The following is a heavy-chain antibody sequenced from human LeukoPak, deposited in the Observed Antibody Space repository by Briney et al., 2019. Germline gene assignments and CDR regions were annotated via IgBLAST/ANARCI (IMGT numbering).Heavy chain of an antibody. CDR1: GGSISSGGYS. J-gene: IGHJ4*02. Sequence: SQTLSLTCAVSGGSISSGGYSWIWIRQPPGKGLEWIGYIYHSGSTYYNPSLKSRVTISVDRSKNQFSLKLSSVTAADTAVYYCAREWNGLLDYWGQGTLVTVSS. D-gene: IGHD1-1*01. V-gene: IGHV4-30-2*01. CDR2: IYHSGST. CDR3: AREWNGLLDY.